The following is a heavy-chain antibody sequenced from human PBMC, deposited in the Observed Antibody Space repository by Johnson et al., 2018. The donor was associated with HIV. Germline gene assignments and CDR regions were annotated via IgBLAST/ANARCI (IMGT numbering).Heavy chain of an antibody. D-gene: IGHD4-23*01. J-gene: IGHJ3*02. CDR2: IWYDGSNK. Sequence: VQLVESGGGVVQPGRSLRLSCAASGFTFSSYGMHWVRQAPGKGLEWVAVIWYDGSNKYYADSVKGRFSISRDNSKNTLYLQMSSLRAEDTAVYDCAKESYTGGLDIWGQGTMVTVSS. CDR1: GFTFSSYG. V-gene: IGHV3-33*06. CDR3: AKESYTGGLDI.